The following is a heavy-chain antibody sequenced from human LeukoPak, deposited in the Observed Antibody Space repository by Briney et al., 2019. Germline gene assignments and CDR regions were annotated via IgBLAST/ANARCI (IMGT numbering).Heavy chain of an antibody. CDR2: ISGSGRST. J-gene: IGHJ4*02. CDR3: ARGEYYYDSSGYYY. CDR1: GFTLSRYA. D-gene: IGHD3-22*01. Sequence: GGSLRLSCAASGFTLSRYAMNWVRQAPGKGLEWVSVISGSGRSTYYADSVKGRFTISRDNSKNTLYLQMNSLRAEDTAVYYCARGEYYYDSSGYYYWGQGTLVTVSS. V-gene: IGHV3-23*01.